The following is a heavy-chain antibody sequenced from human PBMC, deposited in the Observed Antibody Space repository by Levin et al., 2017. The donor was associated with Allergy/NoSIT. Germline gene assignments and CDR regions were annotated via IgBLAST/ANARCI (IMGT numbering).Heavy chain of an antibody. Sequence: PSETLSLTCTVSGGSISSYYWSWIRQPPGKGLEWIGYIYYSGSTNYNPSLKSRVTISVDTSKNQFSLKLSSVTAADTAVYYCATRYYGSGSLDYWGQGTLVTVSS. V-gene: IGHV4-59*01. D-gene: IGHD3-10*01. CDR1: GGSISSYY. CDR3: ATRYYGSGSLDY. CDR2: IYYSGST. J-gene: IGHJ4*02.